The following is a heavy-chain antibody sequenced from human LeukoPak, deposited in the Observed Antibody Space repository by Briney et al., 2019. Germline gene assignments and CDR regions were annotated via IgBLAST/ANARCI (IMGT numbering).Heavy chain of an antibody. CDR1: GYSLTSYW. CDR3: ARPEGRAYSSGWYGGY. D-gene: IGHD6-19*01. Sequence: GESLKISCKGSGYSLTSYWIGWVRQMPGKGLEWMGIIYPGDSDTRYSPSFQGQVTISADKSISTAYLQWSSLKASDTAMYYCARPEGRAYSSGWYGGYWGQGTLVTVSS. CDR2: IYPGDSDT. V-gene: IGHV5-51*01. J-gene: IGHJ4*02.